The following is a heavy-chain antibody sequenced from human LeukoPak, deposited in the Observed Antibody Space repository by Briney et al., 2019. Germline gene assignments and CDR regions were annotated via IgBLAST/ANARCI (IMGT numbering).Heavy chain of an antibody. Sequence: GGSLRLSCAASGFTFSDYYMSWIRQAPGKGLEWVSYISSSSSYTNYADSVRGRFTISRDNAKNSLYLQMNSLRAEDTAVYYCASISPGIAVDYWGQGTLVTVSS. V-gene: IGHV3-11*03. CDR3: ASISPGIAVDY. CDR1: GFTFSDYY. D-gene: IGHD6-19*01. J-gene: IGHJ4*02. CDR2: ISSSSSYT.